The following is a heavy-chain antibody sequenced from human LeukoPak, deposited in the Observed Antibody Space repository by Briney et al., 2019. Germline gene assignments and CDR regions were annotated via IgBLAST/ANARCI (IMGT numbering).Heavy chain of an antibody. Sequence: SVKVSCKASGFTFSSSAVQWVRQARGQRLEWIGWIVVGSGNTNYAQKFQERVTITRDMSTSTAYMELSSLRSEDTAVYYCARVEYQLLPEYYFDYWGQGTLVTVSS. CDR1: GFTFSSSA. CDR3: ARVEYQLLPEYYFDY. J-gene: IGHJ4*02. CDR2: IVVGSGNT. D-gene: IGHD2-2*01. V-gene: IGHV1-58*01.